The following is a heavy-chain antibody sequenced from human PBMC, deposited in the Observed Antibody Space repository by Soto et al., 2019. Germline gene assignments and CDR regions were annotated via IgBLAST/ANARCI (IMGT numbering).Heavy chain of an antibody. J-gene: IGHJ3*02. Sequence: GGSLRLSCAASGFTFSSYAMSWVRQAPGKGLEWVSAISSSSSYIYYADSVKGRFTISRDNAKNSLYLQMNSLRAEDTAVYYCARDLGITGTIPAFDIWGQGTMVTVSS. CDR2: ISSSSSYI. D-gene: IGHD1-7*01. CDR3: ARDLGITGTIPAFDI. V-gene: IGHV3-21*01. CDR1: GFTFSSYA.